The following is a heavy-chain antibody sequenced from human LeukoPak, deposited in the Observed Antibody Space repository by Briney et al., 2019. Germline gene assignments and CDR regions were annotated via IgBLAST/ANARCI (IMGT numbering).Heavy chain of an antibody. CDR3: ARVVVVVDYFDY. D-gene: IGHD2-2*01. CDR1: GGTFSSYA. V-gene: IGHV1-69*05. Sequence: SVKVSCKASGGTFSSYAISWVRQAPGQGLEWMGGIIPIFGTANYAQKFQGRVTITTDESTSTAYMELSSLRSEDTAVYYCARVVVVVDYFDYWGQGTLVTVSS. CDR2: IIPIFGTA. J-gene: IGHJ4*02.